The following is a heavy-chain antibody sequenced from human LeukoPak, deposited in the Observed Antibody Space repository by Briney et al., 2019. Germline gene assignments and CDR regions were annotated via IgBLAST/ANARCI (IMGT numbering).Heavy chain of an antibody. J-gene: IGHJ6*02. V-gene: IGHV1-69*04. Sequence: SVKVSCKASGGTFSSYAISWVRQAPGQGLEWMGRIIPILGIANYAQKFQGRVTITADKSTGTAYMELSSLRSEDTAVYYCASGEYYYGSGSYHENYYYYYGMDVWGQGTTVTVSS. CDR1: GGTFSSYA. CDR2: IIPILGIA. CDR3: ASGEYYYGSGSYHENYYYYYGMDV. D-gene: IGHD3-10*01.